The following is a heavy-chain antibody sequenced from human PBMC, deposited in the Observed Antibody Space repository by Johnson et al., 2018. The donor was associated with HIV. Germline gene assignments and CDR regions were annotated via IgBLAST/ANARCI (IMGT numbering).Heavy chain of an antibody. CDR1: GFTFSNAW. CDR2: IKTKSDGATR. J-gene: IGHJ3*02. Sequence: VQLVESGGGLVKPGGSLRLSCEASGFTFSNAWMSWVRQAPGKGLEWVGHIKTKSDGATRDYVAPVKGRFIISRDDSKNMLYLQMNSLKTEDTAVYYCSTVGYGSGSFAFDIWGQGTMVTVSS. V-gene: IGHV3-15*01. CDR3: STVGYGSGSFAFDI. D-gene: IGHD3-10*01.